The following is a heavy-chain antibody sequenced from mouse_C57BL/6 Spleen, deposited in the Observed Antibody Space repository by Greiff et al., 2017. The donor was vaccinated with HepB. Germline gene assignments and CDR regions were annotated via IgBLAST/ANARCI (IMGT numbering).Heavy chain of an antibody. D-gene: IGHD2-5*01. CDR1: GFTFSDYY. J-gene: IGHJ1*03. CDR3: AREDSNYGYFDF. V-gene: IGHV5-12*01. CDR2: ISNGGGST. Sequence: EVKLEESGGGLVQPGGSLKLSCAASGFTFSDYYMYWVRQTPEKRLEWVAYISNGGGSTYYPDTVKGRFTISRDNAKNTLYLQMSRLKSEDTAMYYCAREDSNYGYFDFWGTGTTVTVSS.